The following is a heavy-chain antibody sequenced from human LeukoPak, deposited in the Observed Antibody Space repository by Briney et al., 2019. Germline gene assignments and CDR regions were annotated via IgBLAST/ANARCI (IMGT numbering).Heavy chain of an antibody. V-gene: IGHV3-48*03. CDR2: IGTSGSII. Sequence: GGSLRLSCAASGFIFSSYEMNWVRQAPGKGLEWVSYIGTSGSIIYYADSVKGRFTISGDNAKNSLYLQMNSLRAEDTAVYYCARAHYDSGPYSFDYWGQGTLVTVSS. CDR1: GFIFSSYE. D-gene: IGHD3-16*01. CDR3: ARAHYDSGPYSFDY. J-gene: IGHJ4*02.